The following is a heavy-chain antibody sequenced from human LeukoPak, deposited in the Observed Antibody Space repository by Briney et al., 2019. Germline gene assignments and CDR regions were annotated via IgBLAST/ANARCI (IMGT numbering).Heavy chain of an antibody. CDR1: GYSFTSYW. V-gene: IGHV5-51*01. J-gene: IGHJ4*02. CDR2: IYPGDSDT. Sequence: GESLKISCKGSGYSFTSYWIGWVRQMPGKGLEWMGIIYPGDSDTRYSPPFQGQVTISADKSISTAYLQWSSLKASDTAMYYCARRDYGDYRDAPLDYWGQGTLVTVSS. CDR3: ARRDYGDYRDAPLDY. D-gene: IGHD4-17*01.